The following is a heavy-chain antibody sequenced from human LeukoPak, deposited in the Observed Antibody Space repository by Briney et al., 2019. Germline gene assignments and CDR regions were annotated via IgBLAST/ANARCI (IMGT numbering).Heavy chain of an antibody. D-gene: IGHD1-1*01. CDR3: ARDGGTYGYNWFDP. Sequence: SETLSLTCTVSGGSISSSSYYWGWIRQPPGKGLEWIGSIYYSGSTYYNPSLKSRVTISVDTSKNQFSLKLSSVTAADTAVYYCARDGGTYGYNWFDPWGQGTLVTVSS. CDR1: GGSISSSSYY. J-gene: IGHJ5*02. CDR2: IYYSGST. V-gene: IGHV4-39*07.